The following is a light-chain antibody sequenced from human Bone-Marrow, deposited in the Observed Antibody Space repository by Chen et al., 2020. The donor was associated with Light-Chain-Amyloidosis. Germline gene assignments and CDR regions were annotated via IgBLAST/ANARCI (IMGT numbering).Light chain of an antibody. CDR3: CSYGGRDTFL. CDR1: SHDVGTHEL. Sequence: QSALTPPASASGSPGQSLALSTPRASHDVGTHELVSWYQQHPCGAPKLIIYEVSKRPSGVSNRFSGSKSGNTASLTISGLQAEDEADYHCCSYGGRDTFLFGGGTRLTVL. J-gene: IGLJ2*01. CDR2: EVS. V-gene: IGLV2-23*02.